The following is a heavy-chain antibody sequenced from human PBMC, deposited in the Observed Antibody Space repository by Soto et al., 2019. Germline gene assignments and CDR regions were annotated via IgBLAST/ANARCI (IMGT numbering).Heavy chain of an antibody. D-gene: IGHD5-12*01. J-gene: IGHJ4*02. CDR3: ARESSDYDGQTSAQNTFDY. CDR1: GGSISSFYYY. CDR2: ICYSGST. V-gene: IGHV4-30-4*01. Sequence: TLSLTCTVSGGSISSFYYYWSWIRHPPGKGLEWIGYICYSGSTYYNPSLKSRVTISVDTSKNQFSLKLSSVTAADTAVYYCARESSDYDGQTSAQNTFDYWGQGTLVTVSS.